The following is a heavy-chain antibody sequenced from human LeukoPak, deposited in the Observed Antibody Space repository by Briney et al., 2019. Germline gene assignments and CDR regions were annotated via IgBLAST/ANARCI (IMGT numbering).Heavy chain of an antibody. D-gene: IGHD1-14*01. Sequence: ASETLPLTCAVSGGSISSGGYSWSWIRQPPGKGLEWIGYIYHSGSTYYNPSLKSRVTISVDRSKNQFSLKLSSVTAADTAVYYCARAPTRKNPTYIDYWGQGTLVTVSS. J-gene: IGHJ4*02. CDR1: GGSISSGGYS. CDR2: IYHSGST. CDR3: ARAPTRKNPTYIDY. V-gene: IGHV4-30-2*01.